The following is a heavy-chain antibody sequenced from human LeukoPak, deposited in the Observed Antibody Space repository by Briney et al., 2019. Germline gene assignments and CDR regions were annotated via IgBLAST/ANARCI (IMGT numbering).Heavy chain of an antibody. V-gene: IGHV1-8*01. CDR1: GYTFTSYD. J-gene: IGHJ4*02. Sequence: PAASVKVSCKASGYTFTSYDINWVRQATGQGLEWMGWMNPNSGNTGYAQKFQGRVTMTRSTSISTAYMELSSLRSEDTAVYYCARAFEDIVVVPAANDYWGQGTLVTVYS. CDR2: MNPNSGNT. CDR3: ARAFEDIVVVPAANDY. D-gene: IGHD2-2*01.